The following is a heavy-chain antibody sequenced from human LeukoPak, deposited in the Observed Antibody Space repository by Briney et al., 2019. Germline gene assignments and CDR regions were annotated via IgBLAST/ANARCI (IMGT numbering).Heavy chain of an antibody. CDR1: GASISTYY. CDR2: IYYSGGT. V-gene: IGHV4-59*01. J-gene: IGHJ4*02. CDR3: ARADIVKGAFDY. D-gene: IGHD2-15*01. Sequence: SETLSLTCTVSGASISTYYWNWIRQPPGKGLEWIGYIYYSGGTNYIPSLESRVTISVDTSKNQFSLILRSVAAADTAVYYCARADIVKGAFDYWGQGTLVTVSS.